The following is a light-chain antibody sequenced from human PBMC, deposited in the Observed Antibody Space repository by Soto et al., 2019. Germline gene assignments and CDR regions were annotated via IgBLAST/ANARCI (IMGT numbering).Light chain of an antibody. CDR2: DVS. J-gene: IGKJ2*01. Sequence: DIQMTQSPSTLSASIGDRVTLTCRASQSLTGRLAWYQQKPGRPPKLLIYDVSILKSGVPSRFSGSESGTDFTLTISSLCPDDFATFYGQQYKVYPYTFGQGTRLDI. CDR3: QQYKVYPYT. V-gene: IGKV1-5*01. CDR1: QSLTGR.